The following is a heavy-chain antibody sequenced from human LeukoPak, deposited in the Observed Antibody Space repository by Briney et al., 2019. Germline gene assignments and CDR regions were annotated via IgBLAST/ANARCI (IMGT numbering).Heavy chain of an antibody. Sequence: SETLSLTCTVSGGSISSYYWSWIRQPPGEGLEWIGYIYYSGSTNYNPSLKSRVTISVDTSKNQFSLKLSSVTAADTAVYYCARPSPGGYYDSSGAFDIWGQGTMVTVSS. V-gene: IGHV4-59*08. CDR1: GGSISSYY. J-gene: IGHJ3*02. CDR3: ARPSPGGYYDSSGAFDI. CDR2: IYYSGST. D-gene: IGHD3-22*01.